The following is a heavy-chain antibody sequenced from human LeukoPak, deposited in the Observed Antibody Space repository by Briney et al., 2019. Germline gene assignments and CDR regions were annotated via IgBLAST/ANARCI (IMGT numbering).Heavy chain of an antibody. J-gene: IGHJ4*02. D-gene: IGHD5-18*01. Sequence: TGGSLRLSCAASGSTFSSYAMSWVRQPPGKGLEWVSAISGSGGSTYYPDSVKGRFTISRDNSKSTLYLQMNSLRAEDTAVYYCAKNEGYSYGLFDYWGQGTLVTVSS. CDR3: AKNEGYSYGLFDY. CDR2: ISGSGGST. CDR1: GSTFSSYA. V-gene: IGHV3-23*01.